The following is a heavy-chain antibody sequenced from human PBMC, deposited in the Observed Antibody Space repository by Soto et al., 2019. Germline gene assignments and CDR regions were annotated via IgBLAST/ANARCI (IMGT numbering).Heavy chain of an antibody. J-gene: IGHJ3*02. CDR1: GGPFTRYA. V-gene: IGHV1-69*01. CDR2: ITPIAETT. Sequence: QAQLVQSGAEVRKPGSSVRVSCRASGGPFTRYAVSWVRQAPGQGLEWIGGITPIAETTNYAQKFRGRLSITAVESTDTVHMKLRSLTSDDTAVYFCARGVAPGQTADPYAFDIWGQGSRVTVSS. CDR3: ARGVAPGQTADPYAFDI. D-gene: IGHD3-3*01.